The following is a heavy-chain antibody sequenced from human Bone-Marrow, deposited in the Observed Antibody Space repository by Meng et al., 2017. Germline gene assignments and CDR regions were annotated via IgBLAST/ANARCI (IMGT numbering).Heavy chain of an antibody. V-gene: IGHV7-4-1*02. J-gene: IGHJ3*02. D-gene: IGHD2-15*01. Sequence: ASAKVSCKASGYTFTSYAMNWLRQAPGQGLEWMGWINTNTGNPTYAQGFTGRFVFSLDNSVSTAYLQISSLKAEDTAVYYCASGLGRVVVVAAASAFDIWGQGTMVTVSS. CDR1: GYTFTSYA. CDR3: ASGLGRVVVVAAASAFDI. CDR2: INTNTGNP.